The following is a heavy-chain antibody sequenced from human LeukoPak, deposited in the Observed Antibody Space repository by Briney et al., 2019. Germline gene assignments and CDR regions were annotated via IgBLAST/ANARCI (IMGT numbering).Heavy chain of an antibody. Sequence: SETLSLTCSVSGHSISSAYYWGWIRQPPGKGLEWIGTMYHRGSTYYNPSLKGRVTMSGDTSKNHFSLKLSSVIAADAAVYYCARHRGDNSNPRYYFYYMDVWGKGTTVTVSS. J-gene: IGHJ6*03. CDR1: GHSISSAYY. V-gene: IGHV4-38-2*01. CDR2: MYHRGST. D-gene: IGHD4-11*01. CDR3: ARHRGDNSNPRYYFYYMDV.